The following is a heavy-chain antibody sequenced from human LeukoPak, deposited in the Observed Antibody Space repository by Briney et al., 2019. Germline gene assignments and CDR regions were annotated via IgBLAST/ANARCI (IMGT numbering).Heavy chain of an antibody. CDR3: ARGNMITFGGVIVMDWVDP. V-gene: IGHV4-59*01. D-gene: IGHD3-16*02. J-gene: IGHJ5*02. CDR2: IYYSGST. CDR1: GGSISSYY. Sequence: PSETLSLTCTVSGGSISSYYWSWIRQPPGKGLEWIGYIYYSGSTNYNPSLKSRVTISVDTSKNQFSLKLSSVTAADTAVYYCARGNMITFGGVIVMDWVDPWGQGTLVTVSS.